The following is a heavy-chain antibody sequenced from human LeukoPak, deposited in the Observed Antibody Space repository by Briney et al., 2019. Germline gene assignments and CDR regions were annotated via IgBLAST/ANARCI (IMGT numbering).Heavy chain of an antibody. Sequence: GGSLRLSCAASGFTFSSHAMNWVRQAAGKGLEWVSSIGGIGASTYYADSVKGRFTISRDNSKNTLYLQMNSRRAEDTDLYYCAKAAYGEYVHWFDPWGEGILVIVSS. CDR2: IGGIGAST. J-gene: IGHJ5*02. D-gene: IGHD4-17*01. V-gene: IGHV3-23*01. CDR1: GFTFSSHA. CDR3: AKAAYGEYVHWFDP.